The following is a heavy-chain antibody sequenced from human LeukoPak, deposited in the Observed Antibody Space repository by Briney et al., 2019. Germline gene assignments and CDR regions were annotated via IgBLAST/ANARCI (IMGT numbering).Heavy chain of an antibody. D-gene: IGHD1-14*01. V-gene: IGHV1-2*02. J-gene: IGHJ4*02. CDR3: ARTLPGGVVDY. CDR1: GYTFRDYY. CDR2: INPYSGDT. Sequence: ASVKVSCKASGYTFRDYYIHWVRQAPGQGLEWMGWINPYSGDTNSAQKFQGRVTITRDTSKSTAYMELSSLRSGDTAVYYCARTLPGGVVDYWGQGTLVTVSS.